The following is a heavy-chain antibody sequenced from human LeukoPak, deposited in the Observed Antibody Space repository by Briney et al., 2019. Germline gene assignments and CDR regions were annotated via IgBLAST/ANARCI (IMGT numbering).Heavy chain of an antibody. Sequence: TGGSLRLSCTASGFTFSNYWMSWVRQAPGKGLEWVANIKQDGSEKYYVGSVKGRFTISRDNTKNSLYLQMNSLRAEDTAVYYCARDLQGSYYYGMDVWGQGTTVIVSS. J-gene: IGHJ6*02. CDR2: IKQDGSEK. CDR1: GFTFSNYW. D-gene: IGHD2-15*01. CDR3: ARDLQGSYYYGMDV. V-gene: IGHV3-7*01.